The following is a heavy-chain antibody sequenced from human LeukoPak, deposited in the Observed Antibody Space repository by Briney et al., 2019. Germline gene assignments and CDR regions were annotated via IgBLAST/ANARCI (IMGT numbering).Heavy chain of an antibody. CDR2: ISSGGGTT. J-gene: IGHJ4*02. V-gene: IGHV3-48*03. CDR1: GFTFSSYE. CDR3: ARDLDYRAFIDC. Sequence: PGGSLRLSCTASGFTFSSYEMIWVRQAPGKGLEWVSFISSGGGTTYYADSVKGRFTISRDNAGKSLYLQMSSLRDDDTAAYYCARDLDYRAFIDCWGRGTLVTVSS. D-gene: IGHD3/OR15-3a*01.